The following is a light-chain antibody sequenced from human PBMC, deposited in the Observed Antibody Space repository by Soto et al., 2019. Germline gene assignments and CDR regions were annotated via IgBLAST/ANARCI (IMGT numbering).Light chain of an antibody. Sequence: VLTQTPLSLPVTPGQPASISCKSSQSLLHTDEKTYLYWYLQKPGQPPHLLMYEVSNRFSGVPDRFSGSGSGTDFTLKISRVEADDVGLYYCMQTIQVPFTFGQGTRLEIK. CDR1: QSLLHTDEKTY. CDR2: EVS. V-gene: IGKV2D-29*01. CDR3: MQTIQVPFT. J-gene: IGKJ5*01.